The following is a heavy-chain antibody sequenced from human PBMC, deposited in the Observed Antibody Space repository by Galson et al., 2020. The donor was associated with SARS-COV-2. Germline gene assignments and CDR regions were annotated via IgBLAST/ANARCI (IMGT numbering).Heavy chain of an antibody. Sequence: ASVKVSCKASGYTFTGYYMHWVRQAPGQGLEWMGWTNPNSGGTHYAQKFQGRATMTRDTSISTAYMELSRLRSDDTAVYYCARGGDIVATMFSYYYYYGMDVWGQGTTVTVSS. V-gene: IGHV1-2*02. J-gene: IGHJ6*02. CDR3: ARGGDIVATMFSYYYYYGMDV. CDR1: GYTFTGYY. D-gene: IGHD5-12*01. CDR2: TNPNSGGT.